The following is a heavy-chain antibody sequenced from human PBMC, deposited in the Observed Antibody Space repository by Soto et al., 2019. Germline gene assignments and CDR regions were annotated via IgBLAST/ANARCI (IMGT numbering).Heavy chain of an antibody. Sequence: QVQLVESGGGVVQPGRSLRLSCAASGFTFSSYGMHWVRQAPGKGLEWVAVISYDGSNKYYADSVKGRFTISRDNSKNTLYLQMNSLRAEDTAVYYCAKDFLAAGYTPFFDYWGQGTLVTVSS. J-gene: IGHJ4*02. D-gene: IGHD6-13*01. CDR3: AKDFLAAGYTPFFDY. V-gene: IGHV3-30*18. CDR1: GFTFSSYG. CDR2: ISYDGSNK.